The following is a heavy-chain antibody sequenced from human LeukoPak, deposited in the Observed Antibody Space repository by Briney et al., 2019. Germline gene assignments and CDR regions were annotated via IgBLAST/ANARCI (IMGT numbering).Heavy chain of an antibody. Sequence: PGGSLRLSCAASGFTFDDYAMHWVRQAPGKGLEWVSGISWNSGSIGYADSVKGRFTISRDNAKNSLYLQMNSLRAEDTAVYYCARDGWGQEYCTNGPCGLFDYWGQGTLVTVSS. D-gene: IGHD2-8*01. CDR2: ISWNSGSI. CDR3: ARDGWGQEYCTNGPCGLFDY. J-gene: IGHJ4*02. CDR1: GFTFDDYA. V-gene: IGHV3-9*01.